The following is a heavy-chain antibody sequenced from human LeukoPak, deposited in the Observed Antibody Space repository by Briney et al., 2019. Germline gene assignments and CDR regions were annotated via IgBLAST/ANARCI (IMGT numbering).Heavy chain of an antibody. Sequence: GGSLRLSCAASGFTISSYAMSWVRQAPGKGLEWVSAISGSGGSTYYADSVKGRFTISRDNSKNTLYLQMNSLRAEDTAVYYCAKGTLTRSSDVVVVVSADSSFDYWGQGTLVTVSS. V-gene: IGHV3-23*01. J-gene: IGHJ4*02. CDR2: ISGSGGST. CDR1: GFTISSYA. CDR3: AKGTLTRSSDVVVVVSADSSFDY. D-gene: IGHD2-15*01.